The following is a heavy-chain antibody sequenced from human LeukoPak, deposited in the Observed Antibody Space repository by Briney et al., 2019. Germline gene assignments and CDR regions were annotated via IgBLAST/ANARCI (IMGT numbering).Heavy chain of an antibody. CDR2: IRRDGSQI. J-gene: IGHJ6*04. CDR3: AELGITMIGGV. Sequence: GGSLRLSCAASGFSFSNYWMTWVRQAPGKGLEWVANIRRDGSQIHYLDSVKGRFTISRDNAKNSLYLQMNSLRAEDTAVYYCAELGITMIGGVWGKGTTVTISS. CDR1: GFSFSNYW. V-gene: IGHV3-7*01. D-gene: IGHD3-10*02.